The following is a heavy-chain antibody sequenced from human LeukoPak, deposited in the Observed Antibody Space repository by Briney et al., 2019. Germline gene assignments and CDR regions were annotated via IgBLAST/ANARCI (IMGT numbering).Heavy chain of an antibody. Sequence: SETLSLTCTVSGGSISSYYWSWIRQPPGKGLEWIGYIYYGGSTNYNPSLKSRVTISVDTSKNQFSLKLSSVTAADTAVYYCARLSYHSGWYYFDYWGQGTLVTVSS. D-gene: IGHD6-19*01. V-gene: IGHV4-59*01. CDR2: IYYGGST. CDR3: ARLSYHSGWYYFDY. CDR1: GGSISSYY. J-gene: IGHJ4*02.